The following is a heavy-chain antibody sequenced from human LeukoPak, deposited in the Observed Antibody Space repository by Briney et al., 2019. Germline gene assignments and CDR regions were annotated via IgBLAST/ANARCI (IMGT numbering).Heavy chain of an antibody. CDR2: IPGSGLTT. V-gene: IGHV3-23*01. Sequence: GGSLRLSCEVSGFTFSSYGMTWVRQAPGKGLEWVSSIPGSGLTTHDADSVRGRFTISRDNSRNTLYLQMSSLRAEDTAVYYCTKGYSSRSYWYFDLWGRGILVTVSS. CDR3: TKGYSSRSYWYFDL. D-gene: IGHD6-13*01. CDR1: GFTFSSYG. J-gene: IGHJ2*01.